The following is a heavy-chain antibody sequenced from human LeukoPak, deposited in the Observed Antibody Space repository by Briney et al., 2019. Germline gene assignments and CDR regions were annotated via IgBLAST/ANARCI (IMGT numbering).Heavy chain of an antibody. D-gene: IGHD4-17*01. V-gene: IGHV1-2*02. CDR3: ARDLYPVTTVTTGGY. CDR2: MNPNSGGT. Sequence: ASVKVSCKSSGYTFTDYYLHWVRQAPGQGLDWMGWMNPNSGGTNYAQKFQGRVTMTRDTSISTAYMELSRLRPDDTAVYYCARDLYPVTTVTTGGYWGQGTLVTVSS. CDR1: GYTFTDYY. J-gene: IGHJ4*02.